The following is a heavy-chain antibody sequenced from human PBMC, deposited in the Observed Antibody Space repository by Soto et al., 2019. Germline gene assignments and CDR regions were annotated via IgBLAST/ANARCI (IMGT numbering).Heavy chain of an antibody. J-gene: IGHJ3*02. D-gene: IGHD1-1*01. Sequence: QVQLVESGGGLVKPGGSLRLSCAASGFTFSDYYMSWIRQAPGKGLEWVSYITSSGSTIYYADSVKGRFTISRDNANNSLYLQMNSLRAEDTAVYYCARDELNPLPDAAFDIWGQGTMVTVSS. CDR1: GFTFSDYY. CDR2: ITSSGSTI. CDR3: ARDELNPLPDAAFDI. V-gene: IGHV3-11*01.